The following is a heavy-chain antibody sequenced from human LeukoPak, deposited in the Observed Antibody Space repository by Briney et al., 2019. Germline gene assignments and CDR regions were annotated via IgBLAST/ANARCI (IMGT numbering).Heavy chain of an antibody. Sequence: GASVKVSCKASGYTFTSYGISWVRQAPGQGLEWMGWISAYSGNTNYARKLQGRVTMTTDTSTSTAYMELRSLRSDDTAVYYCASHTTSNWFDPWGQGTLVTVSS. CDR3: ASHTTSNWFDP. V-gene: IGHV1-18*01. CDR2: ISAYSGNT. D-gene: IGHD2/OR15-2a*01. CDR1: GYTFTSYG. J-gene: IGHJ5*02.